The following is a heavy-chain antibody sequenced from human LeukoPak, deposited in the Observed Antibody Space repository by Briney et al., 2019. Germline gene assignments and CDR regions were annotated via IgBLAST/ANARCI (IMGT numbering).Heavy chain of an antibody. D-gene: IGHD4-23*01. Sequence: SQTLSLTCTVSGGSISLGSYYWSWTRQSAGKGLEWIGRIYASGDTDYNPSHYSPSLRSRVTISIDTPKSQFSLKLSSVTPADTAVYFCAREFRGGGDSGIFDYWGQGALVTVSS. CDR2: IYASGDT. V-gene: IGHV4-61*02. CDR1: GGSISLGSYY. CDR3: AREFRGGGDSGIFDY. J-gene: IGHJ4*02.